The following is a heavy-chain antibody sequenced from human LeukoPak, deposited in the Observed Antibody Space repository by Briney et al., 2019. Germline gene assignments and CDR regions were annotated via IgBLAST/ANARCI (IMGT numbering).Heavy chain of an antibody. D-gene: IGHD3-9*01. CDR3: ARDPSPNFAKAHYFDY. CDR2: INPSGGST. Sequence: GASVKVSCKASGYTFTSYYIHWVRQAPGQGLEWMGIINPSGGSTFYAQKFQGRLTLTRDTSTSTVYMELSSLRSEDTAVYYCARDPSPNFAKAHYFDYWGQGTLVTLSS. V-gene: IGHV1-46*01. J-gene: IGHJ4*02. CDR1: GYTFTSYY.